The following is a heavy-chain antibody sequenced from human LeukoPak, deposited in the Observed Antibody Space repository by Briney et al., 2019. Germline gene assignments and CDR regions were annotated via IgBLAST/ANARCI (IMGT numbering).Heavy chain of an antibody. CDR2: IYYSGST. Sequence: SETLSLTCTVSGGSISSGGSYWNWIRQHPGKGLEWIGYIYYSGSTYYNPSLKSRVALSVDTSKNQFSLKLSSLTAADTAVYYCAKSREEIRGLDAFDIWGQGTMVTVSS. D-gene: IGHD5-24*01. V-gene: IGHV4-31*03. CDR3: AKSREEIRGLDAFDI. J-gene: IGHJ3*02. CDR1: GGSISSGGSY.